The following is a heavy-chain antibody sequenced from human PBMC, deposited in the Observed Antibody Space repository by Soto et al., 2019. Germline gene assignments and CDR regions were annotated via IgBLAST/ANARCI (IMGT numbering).Heavy chain of an antibody. D-gene: IGHD2-15*01. Sequence: EVQLVESGGGLVEPGGSLRLSCAASGFTFSDHYMDWVRQAPGKGLEWIGRVRNKANSYTTEYAASVRGRFTVSRDDSKHSLYIQMNSLKTEDTAMYYCVRNLASGGTYYFDYWGQGTLVTVSS. CDR1: GFTFSDHY. J-gene: IGHJ4*02. CDR2: VRNKANSYTT. V-gene: IGHV3-72*01. CDR3: VRNLASGGTYYFDY.